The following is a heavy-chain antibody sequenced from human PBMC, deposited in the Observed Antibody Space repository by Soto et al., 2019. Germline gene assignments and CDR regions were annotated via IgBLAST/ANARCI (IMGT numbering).Heavy chain of an antibody. Sequence: SETLSLTCTVSGGSISSSSYYWGWIRQPPGKGLEWIGSIYYSGSTYYNPSLKSRVTISVDTSKNQFSLKLSSVTAADTAVYYCARPATTGTSNWFDPWGQGTLVTVSS. CDR3: ARPATTGTSNWFDP. CDR2: IYYSGST. CDR1: GGSISSSSYY. D-gene: IGHD4-4*01. J-gene: IGHJ5*02. V-gene: IGHV4-39*01.